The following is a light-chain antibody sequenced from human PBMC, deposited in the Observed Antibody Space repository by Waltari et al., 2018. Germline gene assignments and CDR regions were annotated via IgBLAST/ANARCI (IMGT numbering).Light chain of an antibody. CDR2: KAS. CDR1: QSISNW. CDR3: QQYNSYSLLT. V-gene: IGKV1-5*03. J-gene: IGKJ4*01. Sequence: DIQMTQSPSTLSASVGDRFTITCRASQSISNWLAWYQQKPGKAPKLLIYKASTLESGVPSRFSGSGSGTEFTLTISSLQPDDFATYYCQQYNSYSLLTFGGGTKVEIK.